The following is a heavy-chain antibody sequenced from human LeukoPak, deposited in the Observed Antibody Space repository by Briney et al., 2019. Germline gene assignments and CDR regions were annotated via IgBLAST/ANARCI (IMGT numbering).Heavy chain of an antibody. D-gene: IGHD1-7*01. V-gene: IGHV1-69*13. J-gene: IGHJ6*03. CDR1: GGTFSSYA. CDR3: ARIISVAGTNYMDV. Sequence: SVKVSCKASGGTFSSYAISWVRQAPGQGLEWMGGIIPILGTANYAQKFQGRVTITADESTSTAYMELSSLRSEDTAVYYCARIISVAGTNYMDVWGKGTTVTVSS. CDR2: IIPILGTA.